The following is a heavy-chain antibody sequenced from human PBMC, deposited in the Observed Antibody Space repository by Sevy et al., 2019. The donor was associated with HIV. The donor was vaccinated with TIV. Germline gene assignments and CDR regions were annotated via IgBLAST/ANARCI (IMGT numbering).Heavy chain of an antibody. CDR2: ISWDGGIT. V-gene: IGHV3-43*01. Sequence: GGSLRLSCAASGFSFDDYTMHWVRQAPGKGLEWVSFISWDGGITDYADSVRGRFTISRDNDKDSLSLQMNSLRTEDNALYYCAKVGAATAPVGSATPDYYDFYMDVWGKGTTVTVSS. J-gene: IGHJ6*03. D-gene: IGHD2-21*01. CDR1: GFSFDDYT. CDR3: AKVGAATAPVGSATPDYYDFYMDV.